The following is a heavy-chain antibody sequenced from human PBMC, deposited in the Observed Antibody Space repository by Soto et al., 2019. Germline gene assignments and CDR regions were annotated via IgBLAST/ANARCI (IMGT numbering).Heavy chain of an antibody. CDR2: IYYSGST. Sequence: SETLSLTCTVSGGSISSSSYYWGWIRQPPGKGLEWIGSIYYSGSTYYNPSLKSRVTISVDTSKNQFSLKLSSVTAADTAVYCATPSIAVAGTDAFDIWGQGTMVTVSS. D-gene: IGHD6-19*01. CDR1: GGSISSSSYY. J-gene: IGHJ3*02. V-gene: IGHV4-39*01. CDR3: ATPSIAVAGTDAFDI.